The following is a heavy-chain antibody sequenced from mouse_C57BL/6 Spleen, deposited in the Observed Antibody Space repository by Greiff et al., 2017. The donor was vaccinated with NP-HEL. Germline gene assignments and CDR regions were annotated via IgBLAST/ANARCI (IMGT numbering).Heavy chain of an antibody. Sequence: EVMLVESGEGLVKPGGSLKLSCAASGFTFSSYAMSWVRQTPEKRLEWVAYISSGGDYIYYADTVKGRFTISRDNARNTLYLQMSSLKSEDTAMYYCTRDRGGTGAMDYWGQGTSVTVSS. CDR2: ISSGGDYI. J-gene: IGHJ4*01. CDR1: GFTFSSYA. V-gene: IGHV5-9-1*02. D-gene: IGHD4-1*01. CDR3: TRDRGGTGAMDY.